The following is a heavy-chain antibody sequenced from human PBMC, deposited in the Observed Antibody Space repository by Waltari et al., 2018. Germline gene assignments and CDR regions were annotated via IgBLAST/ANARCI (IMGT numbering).Heavy chain of an antibody. CDR2: IDGGGGST. J-gene: IGHJ4*02. CDR1: GFTFSSHW. V-gene: IGHV3-74*01. CDR3: ARVGIRGSGYYRGIDF. Sequence: VQLVESGGGLVQPGGSLRLSCAASGFTFSSHWMHWVRQAPGKGLMCVSRIDGGGGSTSYADSVKGRFTISRDNAENTLYLQMDNLRVEDTAVYYCARVGIRGSGYYRGIDFWGQGTLVTVSS. D-gene: IGHD3-22*01.